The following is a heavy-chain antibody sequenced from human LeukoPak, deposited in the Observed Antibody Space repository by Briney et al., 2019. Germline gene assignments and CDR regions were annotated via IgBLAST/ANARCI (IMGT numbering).Heavy chain of an antibody. CDR1: GFVFSIYT. CDR3: VKDFGRIRGTPDS. D-gene: IGHD1-26*01. CDR2: ISGSGNGVSI. Sequence: GGSLRLSRSASGFVFSIYTMYWVRQAPGKGPEYVSTISGSGNGVSIYYADSVKGRFTISRDDSKSILYLQMNGLRSEDTAVYYCVKDFGRIRGTPDSWGQGTLVTVSS. J-gene: IGHJ4*02. V-gene: IGHV3-64D*06.